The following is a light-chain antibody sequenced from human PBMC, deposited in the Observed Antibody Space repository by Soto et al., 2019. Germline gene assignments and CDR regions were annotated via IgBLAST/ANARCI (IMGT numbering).Light chain of an antibody. CDR3: SSYAGSNNLHVV. Sequence: QSVLTQPPSASGSPGQSVTISCTGSSSDVGGYEYVSWYQQHPGKAPKLIIYEVIKRPSGVADRFSGSKTGNTASLTVSGLQAEEEADYYCSSYAGSNNLHVVFGGGTKLTVL. CDR2: EVI. CDR1: SSDVGGYEY. V-gene: IGLV2-8*01. J-gene: IGLJ2*01.